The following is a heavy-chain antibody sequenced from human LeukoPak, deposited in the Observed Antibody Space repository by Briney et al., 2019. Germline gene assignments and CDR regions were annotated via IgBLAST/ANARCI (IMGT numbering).Heavy chain of an antibody. J-gene: IGHJ6*03. Sequence: GGSLRLSCAASGFTFSSYGMSWVRQAPGKGLEWVSAISGSGGSTFYADSVKGRFTISRDNSKNTLYLQMNSLRAEDTAVYYCAKGSTPGYSYGPREYYYYMDVWGKGTTVTVSS. D-gene: IGHD5-18*01. CDR1: GFTFSSYG. CDR3: AKGSTPGYSYGPREYYYYMDV. CDR2: ISGSGGST. V-gene: IGHV3-23*01.